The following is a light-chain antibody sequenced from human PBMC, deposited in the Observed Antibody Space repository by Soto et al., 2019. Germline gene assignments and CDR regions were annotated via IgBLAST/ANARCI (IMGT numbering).Light chain of an antibody. CDR2: WAS. V-gene: IGKV4-1*01. CDR3: QQYYTTPYT. CDR1: QSVLFSSNNRNY. J-gene: IGKJ2*01. Sequence: DIVMTQSPDSLAVYLGERATFTCKSSQSVLFSSNNRNYLAWYQQRPGQPPKLLVYWASTRESGVPDRFSGSGSGSEFTFTISSLQAEDVAVYYCQQYYTTPYTFGQGTKLEI.